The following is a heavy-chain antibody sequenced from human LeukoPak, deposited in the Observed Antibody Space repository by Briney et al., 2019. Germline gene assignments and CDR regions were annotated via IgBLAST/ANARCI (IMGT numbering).Heavy chain of an antibody. Sequence: GGSLRLSCAASGFTFSSYSMNWVRQAPGKGLEWVANIKQDGSEKYYVDSVRGRFIISRDNAKNSLYLQMNSLRAEDTAVYYCARDDWGPGDYWGQGTLVTVSS. CDR3: ARDDWGPGDY. V-gene: IGHV3-7*01. CDR1: GFTFSSYS. CDR2: IKQDGSEK. J-gene: IGHJ4*02. D-gene: IGHD2-21*01.